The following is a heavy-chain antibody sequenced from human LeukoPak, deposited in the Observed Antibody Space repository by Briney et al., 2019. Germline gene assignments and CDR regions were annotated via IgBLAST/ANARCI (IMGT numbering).Heavy chain of an antibody. CDR2: IGGSGANT. Sequence: GGSLRLFCAVSGYTFSSYAMTWVRQAPGKGLEYVSAIGGSGANTYYADSVKGRFAISRDNSKNTLYLQMNSLRAEDTAVYHCAKAKGLLFFDYWGQGTLVTVSS. CDR3: AKAKGLLFFDY. CDR1: GYTFSSYA. V-gene: IGHV3-23*01. D-gene: IGHD2-21*02. J-gene: IGHJ4*02.